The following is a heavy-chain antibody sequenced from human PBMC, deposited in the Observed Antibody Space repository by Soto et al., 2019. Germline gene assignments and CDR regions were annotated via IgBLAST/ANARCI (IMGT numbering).Heavy chain of an antibody. CDR1: GYSFTSYW. V-gene: IGHV5-51*01. D-gene: IGHD4-4*01. CDR3: ARPYWRSNHDWYFDL. J-gene: IGHJ2*01. CDR2: IYPGDSDT. Sequence: GESLKISCKGSGYSFTSYWIGWVRQMPGKGLEWMGIIYPGDSDTRYSPSFQGQVTISADKSISTAYLQWSSLKASDTAMYYCARPYWRSNHDWYFDLWGRGTLVTVSS.